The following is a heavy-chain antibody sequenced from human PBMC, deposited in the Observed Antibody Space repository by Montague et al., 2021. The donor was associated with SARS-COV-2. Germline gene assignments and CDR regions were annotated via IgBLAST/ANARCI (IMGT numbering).Heavy chain of an antibody. Sequence: SETLSLTCAVSGGSLSGYYWSWIRQPPGEGLEWIAEISHSGSTSYNPSLKSRVTISVDTSKNQFSLKLSSATAADTAVYYCVRVPYRLLVVPRYYGMDVWGQGTTVTVSS. J-gene: IGHJ6*02. D-gene: IGHD2-2*01. V-gene: IGHV4-34*01. CDR3: VRVPYRLLVVPRYYGMDV. CDR1: GGSLSGYY. CDR2: ISHSGST.